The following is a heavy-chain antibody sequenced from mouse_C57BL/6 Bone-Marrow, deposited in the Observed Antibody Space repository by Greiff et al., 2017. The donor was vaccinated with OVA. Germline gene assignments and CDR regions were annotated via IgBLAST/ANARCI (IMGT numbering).Heavy chain of an antibody. CDR1: GFTFSSYG. CDR2: ISSGGSYT. D-gene: IGHD1-1*01. Sequence: EVNLVESGGDLVKPGGSLKLSCAASGFTFSSYGMSWVRQTPDKRLEWVATISSGGSYTYYPDSVKGRFTISRDNAKNTLYLQMSSLKSEDTAMYYWARHASRPYWYFDVWGTGTTVTGSS. V-gene: IGHV5-6*01. J-gene: IGHJ1*03. CDR3: ARHASRPYWYFDV.